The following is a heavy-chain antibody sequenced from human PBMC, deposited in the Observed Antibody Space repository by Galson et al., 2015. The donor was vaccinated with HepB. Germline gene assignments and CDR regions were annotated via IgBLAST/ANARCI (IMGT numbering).Heavy chain of an antibody. V-gene: IGHV3-33*08. J-gene: IGHJ5*02. CDR1: AFIFRDYG. Sequence: SLRLSCAASAFIFRDYGMHWVRQAPGKGLEWVAVIWYDGSYKYYSDSVRGRFTISRDNSKNMLYLQMDSLRVEDTATYFCARDIRGSSGKRMNFDPWGQGTLVAVSS. CDR3: ARDIRGSSGKRMNFDP. D-gene: IGHD6-25*01. CDR2: IWYDGSYK.